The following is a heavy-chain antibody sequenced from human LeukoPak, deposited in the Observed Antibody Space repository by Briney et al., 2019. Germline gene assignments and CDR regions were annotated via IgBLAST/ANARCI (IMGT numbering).Heavy chain of an antibody. D-gene: IGHD6-6*01. CDR3: AKALVDYYYGMDV. CDR2: ISGSGGST. Sequence: GGSLRLSCAASGFTFSSYAMSWVRQAPGKGLEWVSAISGSGGSTYYADSVKGRFTISRDNSKNTLYLQMNSLRAEDTAVYYCAKALVDYYYGMDVWGQETTVTVSS. V-gene: IGHV3-23*01. J-gene: IGHJ6*02. CDR1: GFTFSSYA.